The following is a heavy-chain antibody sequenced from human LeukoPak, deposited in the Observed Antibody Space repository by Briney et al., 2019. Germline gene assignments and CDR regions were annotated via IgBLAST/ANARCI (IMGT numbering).Heavy chain of an antibody. Sequence: GGSLRLSCAASGFTFSSYAMNWVRQAPGKGLEWVSAISGAGISTYYADSVKGRFTISRDNSKNTLFLQMNSLRAEDTAVYYCAKDVRGYCSSTSCPKDSWGQGALVTVSP. D-gene: IGHD2-2*01. CDR3: AKDVRGYCSSTSCPKDS. CDR2: ISGAGIST. J-gene: IGHJ4*02. V-gene: IGHV3-23*01. CDR1: GFTFSSYA.